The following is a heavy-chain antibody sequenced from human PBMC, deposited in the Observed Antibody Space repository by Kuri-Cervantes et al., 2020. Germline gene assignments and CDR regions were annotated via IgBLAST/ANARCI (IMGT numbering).Heavy chain of an antibody. Sequence: GGSLRLSCAASGFTFSSYGMHWVRQAPGKWLEWVAVIRYDGSNKYYADSVKGRFTISRDNSKNTLYLQMNSLRAEDTAVYYCARSPRYDSSGYRDYFDYWCQGTLVTVSS. CDR1: GFTFSSYG. J-gene: IGHJ4*02. CDR2: IRYDGSNK. V-gene: IGHV3-33*01. D-gene: IGHD3-22*01. CDR3: ARSPRYDSSGYRDYFDY.